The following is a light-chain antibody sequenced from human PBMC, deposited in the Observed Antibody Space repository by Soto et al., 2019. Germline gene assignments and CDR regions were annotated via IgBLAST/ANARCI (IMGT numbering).Light chain of an antibody. CDR3: ISYAGSDNFV. Sequence: QSVLTQPPSASGSPGQSVTISCTGTSSDVGGYNYVSWYQQHPGKAPKLMIYEVSRRPSGVPDRFPGSKSDNTAYLTVSGLQAEDEADYYCISYAGSDNFVFGTGTKVTVL. V-gene: IGLV2-8*01. CDR2: EVS. CDR1: SSDVGGYNY. J-gene: IGLJ1*01.